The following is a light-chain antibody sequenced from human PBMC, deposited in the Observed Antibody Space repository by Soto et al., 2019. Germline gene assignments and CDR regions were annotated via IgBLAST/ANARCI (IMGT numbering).Light chain of an antibody. V-gene: IGKV1-27*01. CDR1: QGISNY. Sequence: DIQMTQSPSSLSASVGDRVTITCRASQGISNYLAWYQQKPGKVPKLLIYAASTLQSGVPSRFSGSGSGTDFTLTISSLLSEDVVTYYCQKCNSAPFTFGPGTKVDIK. J-gene: IGKJ3*01. CDR3: QKCNSAPFT. CDR2: AAS.